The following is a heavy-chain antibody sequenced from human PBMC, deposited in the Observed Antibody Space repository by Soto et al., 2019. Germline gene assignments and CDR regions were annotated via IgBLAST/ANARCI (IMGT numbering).Heavy chain of an antibody. CDR1: GFTFSSYA. D-gene: IGHD3-10*01. Sequence: GGSLRLSCAASGFTFSSYAMSWVRQAPGKGLEWVSAISGSGGSTYYADSVKGRFTISRDNSKNTLYLQMNSLRAEDTAVYYCAKEGTSLLWFGESPRHPFSFDYWGQGPLVTVSS. V-gene: IGHV3-23*01. CDR3: AKEGTSLLWFGESPRHPFSFDY. CDR2: ISGSGGST. J-gene: IGHJ4*02.